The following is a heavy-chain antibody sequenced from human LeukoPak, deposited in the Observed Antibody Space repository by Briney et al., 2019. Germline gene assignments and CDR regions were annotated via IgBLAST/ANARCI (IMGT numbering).Heavy chain of an antibody. CDR3: ARGGTHFDY. CDR1: GYTFTGYY. Sequence: ASVKVSCKASGYTFTGYYMHWVRQAPGQGLEWMGCINPNSGGTNYAQKFQGSVTMTRDTSISTAYMDPSRLRSDDTAAYYCARGGTHFDYWGQGTLVTVSS. V-gene: IGHV1-2*02. CDR2: INPNSGGT. J-gene: IGHJ4*02. D-gene: IGHD1/OR15-1a*01.